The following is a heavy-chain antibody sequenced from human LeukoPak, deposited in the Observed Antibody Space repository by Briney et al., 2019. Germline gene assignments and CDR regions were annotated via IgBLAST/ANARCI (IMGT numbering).Heavy chain of an antibody. CDR2: ISAYNGNT. D-gene: IGHD6-19*01. CDR1: GYTFTSYG. J-gene: IGHJ4*02. CDR3: ARGPGEQWLDTSFDY. Sequence: GASVKVSCKASGYTFTSYGIIWVRQAPGQGLEWMGWISAYNGNTNYAQKLQGRVTMTTDTSTSTAYMELRSLRSDDTAVYYCARGPGEQWLDTSFDYWGQGTLVTVSS. V-gene: IGHV1-18*01.